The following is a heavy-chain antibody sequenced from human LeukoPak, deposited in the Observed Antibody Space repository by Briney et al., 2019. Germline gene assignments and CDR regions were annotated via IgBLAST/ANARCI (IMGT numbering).Heavy chain of an antibody. CDR3: ARDLFPMDSSDGY. J-gene: IGHJ4*02. D-gene: IGHD2-2*03. Sequence: SVKVSCTASGGPFSSYAISWVRQAPGQGLEWMGGIIPIFGTANYAQKFQGRVTITADKSTSTAYMELSSLRSEDTALYYCARDLFPMDSSDGYWGQGTLVTVSS. CDR2: IIPIFGTA. CDR1: GGPFSSYA. V-gene: IGHV1-69*06.